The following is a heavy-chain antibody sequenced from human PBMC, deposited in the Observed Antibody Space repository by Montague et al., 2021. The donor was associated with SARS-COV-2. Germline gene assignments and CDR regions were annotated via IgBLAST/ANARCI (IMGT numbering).Heavy chain of an antibody. V-gene: IGHV4-59*08. CDR1: GDSISNYS. Sequence: SETLSLTCYVSGDSISNYSWSRIRQSPGKGLEWIGYIYYSGSTNYNPSLTSRVTISVDTSKNQVSLKLTSVTAADTAVYYCARHLRVTTVTSHMYHYAMDVWGQGTTVTVSS. J-gene: IGHJ6*02. D-gene: IGHD4-11*01. CDR3: ARHLRVTTVTSHMYHYAMDV. CDR2: IYYSGST.